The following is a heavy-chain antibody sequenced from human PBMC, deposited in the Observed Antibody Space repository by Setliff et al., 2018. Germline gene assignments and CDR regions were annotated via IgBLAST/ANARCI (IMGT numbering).Heavy chain of an antibody. V-gene: IGHV3-30*02. D-gene: IGHD5-12*01. J-gene: IGHJ4*02. Sequence: AGESLKISCAASGFAFRSYAMDWVRRAPGRGLEWVAFIRYDGSKVLYADSVKGRVTISKDDSKNTLYLQMDNLRPDDTAVYYCARCGGGIGYSGTWFGHYDLWGQGTPVT. CDR2: IRYDGSKV. CDR3: ARCGGGIGYSGTWFGHYDL. CDR1: GFAFRSYA.